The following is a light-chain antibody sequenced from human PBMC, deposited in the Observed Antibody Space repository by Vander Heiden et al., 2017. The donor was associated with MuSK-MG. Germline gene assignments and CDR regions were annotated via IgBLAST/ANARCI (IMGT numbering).Light chain of an antibody. V-gene: IGLV1-51*02. CDR3: YSCDANLSAAFVV. J-gene: IGLJ2*01. CDR2: VIN. CDR1: SFNIGNNY. Sequence: QSVLTQPPSVSAAPGQKVTIACSGNSFNIGNNYVSWYQQLPGTAPKLLSHVINKRPSGIPDRFSGFNYGTSANPPTLAIQTGDEADEDGYSCDANLSAAFVVFGTGTKLTVV.